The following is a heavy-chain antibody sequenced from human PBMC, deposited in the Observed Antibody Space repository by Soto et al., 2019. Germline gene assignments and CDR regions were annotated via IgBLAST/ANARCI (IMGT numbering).Heavy chain of an antibody. J-gene: IGHJ5*02. V-gene: IGHV1-18*01. Sequence: QVQLVQSGAEVKKPGASVKVSCKASGYTFTSYGISWVRQAPGQGREWMGWISDYNGKTNYAQKLHGRFTMATDTASSIDYMELRSLSFDDAAVYYCARDRDYGYYVGWFGPWGQGTLVNVSS. CDR2: ISDYNGKT. CDR3: ARDRDYGYYVGWFGP. CDR1: GYTFTSYG. D-gene: IGHD4-17*01.